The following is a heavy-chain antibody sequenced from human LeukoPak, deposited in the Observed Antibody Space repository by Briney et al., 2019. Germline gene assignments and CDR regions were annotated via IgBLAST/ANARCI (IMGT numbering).Heavy chain of an antibody. V-gene: IGHV4-34*01. CDR1: GGSFSGYY. D-gene: IGHD6-6*01. J-gene: IGHJ4*02. CDR2: INHSGST. Sequence: SETLSLTCAVYGGSFSGYYWSWIRQPPGKGLEWIGEINHSGSTNYNPSLKSRVTISVDTSKNQFSLKLSSVTAADTAVYYCARLHSSSSEDYWGQGTLVTVSS. CDR3: ARLHSSSSEDY.